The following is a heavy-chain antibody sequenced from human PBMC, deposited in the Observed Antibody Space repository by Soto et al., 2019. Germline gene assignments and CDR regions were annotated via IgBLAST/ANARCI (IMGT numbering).Heavy chain of an antibody. V-gene: IGHV4-31*03. CDR3: ARDKGEPRGYYNYGMDV. CDR1: GGSISSANYY. J-gene: IGHJ6*02. CDR2: IYYSGST. D-gene: IGHD1-26*01. Sequence: QVQLQESGPGLVKPSQTLSLTCTVSGGSISSANYYWSWIRHHPGKGLEWIGYIYYSGSTYYNPSLKSRVTISVDTSKNQFSLKLSAVTAADTAVYYCARDKGEPRGYYNYGMDVWGQGTTVTVSS.